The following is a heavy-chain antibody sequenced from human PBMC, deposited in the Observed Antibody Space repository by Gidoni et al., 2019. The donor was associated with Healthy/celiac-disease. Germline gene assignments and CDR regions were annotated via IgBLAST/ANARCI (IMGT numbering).Heavy chain of an antibody. D-gene: IGHD3-9*01. CDR1: GGTFSSDA. Sequence: QVQLVQSGAEVKKPGSSVKVSCKASGGTFSSDALSWVRQAPGHGPEWMGRIIPVLGIVNYAQKFQDRVTITADKSTSTAYMDLSSLRSEDTAVYYCARGDTYYDILTGYGGRSPAEYFQYWGQGTLVTVSS. V-gene: IGHV1-69*04. J-gene: IGHJ1*01. CDR3: ARGDTYYDILTGYGGRSPAEYFQY. CDR2: IIPVLGIV.